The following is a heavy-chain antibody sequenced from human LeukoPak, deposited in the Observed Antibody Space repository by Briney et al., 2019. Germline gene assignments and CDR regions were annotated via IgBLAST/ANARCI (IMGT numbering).Heavy chain of an antibody. V-gene: IGHV3-21*01. J-gene: IGHJ3*02. Sequence: GGSLRLSCAASGFTFSSYSMNWVRQAPGKGLEWVSSISSSSSSYIYYADSVKGRFTISRDNAKNSLYLQMNSLRAEDTAVYYCARDLHPIAARPYDAFDIWGQGTMVTVSS. D-gene: IGHD6-6*01. CDR3: ARDLHPIAARPYDAFDI. CDR1: GFTFSSYS. CDR2: ISSSSSSYI.